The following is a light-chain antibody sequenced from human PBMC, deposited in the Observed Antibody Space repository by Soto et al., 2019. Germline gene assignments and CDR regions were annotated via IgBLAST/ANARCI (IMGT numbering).Light chain of an antibody. CDR3: QQSYSASWT. J-gene: IGKJ1*01. Sequence: DIQMTQSPSSLSASVGDRVTITFRASQSITSYLHWYQQKPGKAPKLLIYAASSLQSGVPSRFSGSGSETHFTLTISSLQPEDFATYYCQQSYSASWTFGQGTKVDIK. CDR1: QSITSY. V-gene: IGKV1-39*01. CDR2: AAS.